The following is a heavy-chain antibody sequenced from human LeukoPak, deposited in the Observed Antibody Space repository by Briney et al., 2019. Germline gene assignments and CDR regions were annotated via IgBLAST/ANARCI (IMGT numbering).Heavy chain of an antibody. CDR3: ARSPLRPYSSSPDYYYYYGMDV. CDR1: GGTFSSYA. V-gene: IGHV1-69*01. Sequence: SVKVSCKASGGTFSSYAVSWVRQAPGQGLEWMGGIIPIFGTANYAQKFQGRVTITADESTSTAYMELSSLRSEDTAVYYCARSPLRPYSSSPDYYYYYGMDVWGQGTTVTVSS. D-gene: IGHD6-13*01. CDR2: IIPIFGTA. J-gene: IGHJ6*02.